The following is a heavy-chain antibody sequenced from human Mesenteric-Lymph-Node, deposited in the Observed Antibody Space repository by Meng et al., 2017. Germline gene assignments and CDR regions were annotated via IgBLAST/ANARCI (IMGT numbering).Heavy chain of an antibody. CDR2: VYYTGST. Sequence: LQMQESGPGLVKSSETLSLTCTVSGGSISSSTTYYWGWIRQPPGKGLEWIGNVYYTGSTYYNPSLKSRVTISVDTSKNQFSLKLRFVTAADTAVYYCAREGRSHQVGVSVYWGQGNLVTVSS. V-gene: IGHV4-39*07. J-gene: IGHJ4*02. CDR1: GGSISSSTTYY. CDR3: AREGRSHQVGVSVY. D-gene: IGHD2-21*01.